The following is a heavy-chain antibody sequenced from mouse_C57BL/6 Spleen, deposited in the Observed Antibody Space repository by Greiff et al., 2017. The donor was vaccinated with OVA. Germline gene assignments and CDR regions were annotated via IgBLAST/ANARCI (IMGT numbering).Heavy chain of an antibody. CDR2: IYPGSGRT. V-gene: IGHV1-55*01. D-gene: IGHD2-2*01. Sequence: VQLQQPGAELVKPGASVTMSCKASGYTFTSYWIPWVTQRPGQGLEWIGDIYPGSGRTNYTEKFKSKATLTVATSSSTAYLQLSSLTSEDAAVEYCAVYGYDGTGFAYWGQGTLVTVSA. CDR1: GYTFTSYW. J-gene: IGHJ3*01. CDR3: AVYGYDGTGFAY.